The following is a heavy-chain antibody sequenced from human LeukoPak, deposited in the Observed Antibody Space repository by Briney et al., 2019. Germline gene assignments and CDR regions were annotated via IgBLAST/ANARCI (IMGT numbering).Heavy chain of an antibody. CDR1: GFTLGDYA. J-gene: IGHJ5*02. Sequence: PGGSLRLSCTASGFTLGDYAMTWVRQAPGKGLEWVGFIRSKAYGGTTEYAASVKGRFIISTDDSKSIAYLQMNSLKTEDTAVYYCTRDAVGFGANWFDPWGQGTLVTVSS. CDR3: TRDAVGFGANWFDP. CDR2: IRSKAYGGTT. D-gene: IGHD3-10*01. V-gene: IGHV3-49*04.